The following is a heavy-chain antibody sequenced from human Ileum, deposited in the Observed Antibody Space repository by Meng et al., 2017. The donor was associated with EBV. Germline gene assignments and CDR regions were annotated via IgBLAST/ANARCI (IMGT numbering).Heavy chain of an antibody. Sequence: QGQLQESGQGLVKPSDTLSLTCAVSGYSISTTNWWGWIRQPPGKGLEWIGHIYYSGTTYNNPSLKSRVTMSIDPSKNQFSLKLSSVTAVDTAVYYCARNSESGSYIDYWGLGTLVTVSS. CDR2: IYYSGTT. V-gene: IGHV4-28*01. D-gene: IGHD1-26*01. CDR1: GYSISTTNW. CDR3: ARNSESGSYIDY. J-gene: IGHJ4*02.